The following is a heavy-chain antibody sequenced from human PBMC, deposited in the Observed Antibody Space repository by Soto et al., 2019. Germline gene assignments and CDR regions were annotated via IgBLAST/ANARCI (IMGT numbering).Heavy chain of an antibody. CDR1: GFTFSSYA. J-gene: IGHJ4*02. D-gene: IGHD4-17*01. V-gene: IGHV3-23*01. CDR2: ISDSGNST. Sequence: GSLRLSCAASGFTFSSYAMSWVRQAPGKGLEWVSTISDSGNSTYSADSVKGRFTISRDNSKNTLYLQMNSLRAEDTAVYYCARDRYGDPLWGQEDFDYWGQGTLVTVSS. CDR3: ARDRYGDPLWGQEDFDY.